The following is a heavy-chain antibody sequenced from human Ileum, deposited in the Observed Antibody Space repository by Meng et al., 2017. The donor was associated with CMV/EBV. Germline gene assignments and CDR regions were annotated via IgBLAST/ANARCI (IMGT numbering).Heavy chain of an antibody. CDR2: MSTSGYAI. CDR3: ARRLPYYGMDV. V-gene: IGHV3-48*03. Sequence: GGSLRLSCAVSGFSLSTYEIIWARQAPGKGLEWVSYMSTSGYAIHYADSVMGRFTISRDNAKSSMYLQRNSLRAEDTAIYYCARRLPYYGMDVWGQGTTVTVSS. CDR1: GFSLSTYE. J-gene: IGHJ6*02.